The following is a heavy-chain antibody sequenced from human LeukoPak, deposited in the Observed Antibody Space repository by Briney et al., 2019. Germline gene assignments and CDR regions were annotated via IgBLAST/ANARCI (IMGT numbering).Heavy chain of an antibody. Sequence: PSETLSLTCAVYGGSFSGYYWSWIRQPPGKGLEWIGKINHSANTNYTPSLKSRVTISVDTSKNQFSLKLSSVTAADTAVYYCARHRDFDWSHGAFDIWGQGTMVTVSS. J-gene: IGHJ3*02. CDR1: GGSFSGYY. D-gene: IGHD3-9*01. V-gene: IGHV4-34*01. CDR3: ARHRDFDWSHGAFDI. CDR2: INHSANT.